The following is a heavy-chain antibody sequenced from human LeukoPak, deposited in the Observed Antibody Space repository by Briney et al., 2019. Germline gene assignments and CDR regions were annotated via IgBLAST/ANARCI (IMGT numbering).Heavy chain of an antibody. Sequence: GASVTVSCKVSGYTLTELSMHWVRQAPGKGLEWMGGFDPEDGETIYAQKFQGRVTMTEDTSTDTAYMELSSLRSEDTAVYYCATVGGSGSYYNTYYYYGMDVWGQGTTVTVSS. V-gene: IGHV1-24*01. CDR1: GYTLTELS. J-gene: IGHJ6*02. D-gene: IGHD3-10*01. CDR3: ATVGGSGSYYNTYYYYGMDV. CDR2: FDPEDGET.